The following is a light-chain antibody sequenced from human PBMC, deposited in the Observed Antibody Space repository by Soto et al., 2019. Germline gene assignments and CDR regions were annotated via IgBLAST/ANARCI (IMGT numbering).Light chain of an antibody. CDR3: CSYAGSYILV. J-gene: IGLJ2*01. Sequence: QSALTQSRSVSGSPGQSVTISCTGTSSDVGGYNYVSWYQQYPGKAPKLMIYDVSKRPSGVPDRFSGSKSGNTASLTISGLQAEDEADYYCCSYAGSYILVFGGGTKLTVL. CDR2: DVS. CDR1: SSDVGGYNY. V-gene: IGLV2-11*01.